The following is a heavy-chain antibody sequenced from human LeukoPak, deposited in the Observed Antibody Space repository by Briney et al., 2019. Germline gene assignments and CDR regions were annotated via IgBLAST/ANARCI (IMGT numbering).Heavy chain of an antibody. Sequence: SETLSLTCTVSGGSISSYYWSWIRQPAGKGLEWIGRIYTSGSTNYNPSLKSRVTMSVDTSKNQFSLKLSSVTAADTAVYYCARFIPNYYDSTPSAFDIWGQGTMVTVSS. CDR1: GGSISSYY. J-gene: IGHJ3*02. CDR2: IYTSGST. CDR3: ARFIPNYYDSTPSAFDI. V-gene: IGHV4-4*07. D-gene: IGHD3-22*01.